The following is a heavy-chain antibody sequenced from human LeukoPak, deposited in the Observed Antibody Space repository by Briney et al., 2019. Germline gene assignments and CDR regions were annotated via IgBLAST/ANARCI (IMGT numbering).Heavy chain of an antibody. CDR2: IYPGDSDT. Sequence: GESLKISCQGSGYNFGTYWVAWVRQMPGKGLEWMGIIYPGDSDTRYSPSFQGQVTISADKSISTAYLQWSSLKASDTAMYYCARHYLGRRYCSGGSCHYYFDYWGQGTLVTVSS. J-gene: IGHJ4*02. V-gene: IGHV5-51*01. CDR3: ARHYLGRRYCSGGSCHYYFDY. D-gene: IGHD2-15*01. CDR1: GYNFGTYW.